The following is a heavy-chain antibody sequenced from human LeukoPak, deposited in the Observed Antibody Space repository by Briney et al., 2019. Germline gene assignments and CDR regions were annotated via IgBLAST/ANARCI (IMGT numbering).Heavy chain of an antibody. Sequence: GGSLRLSCAASGFTCSGYWMNWVRQAPGKGLEWVAIISKDGSDENYADSVKGRFTIFRDNAKNSLYPQMNSLRVEDTAVYYCARDIDYFALDYWGQGALVTVSS. CDR1: GFTCSGYW. CDR3: ARDIDYFALDY. D-gene: IGHD2/OR15-2a*01. CDR2: ISKDGSDE. J-gene: IGHJ4*02. V-gene: IGHV3-7*01.